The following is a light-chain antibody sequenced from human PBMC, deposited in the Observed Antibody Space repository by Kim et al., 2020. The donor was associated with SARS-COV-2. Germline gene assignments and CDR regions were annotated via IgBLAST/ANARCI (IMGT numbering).Light chain of an antibody. CDR1: SLRNYF. V-gene: IGLV3-19*01. CDR2: GQN. CDR3: HSRDSSGGHV. J-gene: IGLJ1*01. Sequence: SSELTQDPAVSVALGQTVRITCQGDSLRNYFINWYQQKPGQAPVLVIFGQNRRPSGIPDRFAGSRSGNTASLTITGAQAEDEADFYCHSRDSSGGHVFGPGTKVTVL.